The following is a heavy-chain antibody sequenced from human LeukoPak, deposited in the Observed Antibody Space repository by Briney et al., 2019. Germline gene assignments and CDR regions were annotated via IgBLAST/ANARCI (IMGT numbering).Heavy chain of an antibody. Sequence: SQTLSLTCTVSGGSISSGSYYWNWIRQPAGKGLEWIGRIYTSGSTNYNPSLKSRVTISVDTSKNQFSLKLSSVTAADTAVYYCARGRSTSFNAFDIWGQGTMVTVSS. CDR3: ARGRSTSFNAFDI. J-gene: IGHJ3*02. D-gene: IGHD2-2*01. V-gene: IGHV4-61*02. CDR1: GGSISSGSYY. CDR2: IYTSGST.